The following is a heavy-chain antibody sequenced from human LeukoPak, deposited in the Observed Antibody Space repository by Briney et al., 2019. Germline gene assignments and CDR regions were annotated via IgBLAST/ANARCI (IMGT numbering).Heavy chain of an antibody. V-gene: IGHV1-18*01. D-gene: IGHD3-3*01. CDR3: ARDDFWSGYYAHFDY. CDR1: GYTFTSYG. J-gene: IGHJ4*02. Sequence: GASVKVSCKASGYTFTSYGISWVRQAPGQGLEWMGWISAYNGNTNYAQKLQGRVTMTTDTSTSTAYMELRSLRSEDTAVYYCARDDFWSGYYAHFDYWGQGTLVTVSS. CDR2: ISAYNGNT.